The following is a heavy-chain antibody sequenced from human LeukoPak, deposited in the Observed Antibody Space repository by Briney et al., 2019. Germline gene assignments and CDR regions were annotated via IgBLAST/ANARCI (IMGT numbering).Heavy chain of an antibody. V-gene: IGHV4-34*01. CDR1: GGSFSGYY. CDR3: ARGLSDYDSSGYYYIGSYYFDY. J-gene: IGHJ4*02. CDR2: INHSGST. Sequence: SETLSLTCAVYGGSFSGYYWSWIRQPPGKGLEWIGEINHSGSTNYNPSLKSRVTISVDTSKNQSSLKLSSVTAADTAVYYCARGLSDYDSSGYYYIGSYYFDYWGQGTLVTVSS. D-gene: IGHD3-22*01.